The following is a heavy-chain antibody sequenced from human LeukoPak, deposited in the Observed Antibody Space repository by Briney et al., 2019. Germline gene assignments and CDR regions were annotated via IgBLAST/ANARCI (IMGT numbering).Heavy chain of an antibody. V-gene: IGHV3-21*01. J-gene: IGHJ4*02. CDR3: AITAYDYGDYCRY. Sequence: GGPLGLSCAVSGFTFTAYSMNWVRQAPGKGLEWVSSIRSSTSYIYYADSVKGRFTISRDNSKNSLYLQMNSLSPEDTAVYYCAITAYDYGDYCRYWGQGTLVTVSS. CDR2: IRSSTSYI. D-gene: IGHD4-17*01. CDR1: GFTFTAYS.